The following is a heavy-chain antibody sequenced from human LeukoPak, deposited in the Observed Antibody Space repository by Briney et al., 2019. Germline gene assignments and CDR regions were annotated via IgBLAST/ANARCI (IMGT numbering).Heavy chain of an antibody. V-gene: IGHV6-1*01. J-gene: IGHJ4*02. Sequence: PSQTLSLTCAISGDSVSSSNAIWNWIRQSPSRGLEWLGRTYYRSKWYNDYAVSVKSRITINPDTSKNQFSLQLSSVTPDDTAMYYCARSSGWVHFDYWGQGTLVSVSS. D-gene: IGHD6-19*01. CDR3: ARSSGWVHFDY. CDR1: GDSVSSSNAI. CDR2: TYYRSKWYN.